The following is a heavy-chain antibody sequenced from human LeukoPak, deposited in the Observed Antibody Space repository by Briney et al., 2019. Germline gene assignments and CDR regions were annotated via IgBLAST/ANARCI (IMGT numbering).Heavy chain of an antibody. CDR3: ARGLYYGSGSPIDY. J-gene: IGHJ4*02. V-gene: IGHV3-33*01. CDR1: GFTFSSYG. Sequence: GRSLRLSCAASGFTFSSYGMHWVRQAPGKGPEWVAVIRYDGSDKYYADSVKGRFTISRDNSKNTLYMQMNSLRADDTAVYYCARGLYYGSGSPIDYWGQGTLVTVSS. CDR2: IRYDGSDK. D-gene: IGHD3-10*01.